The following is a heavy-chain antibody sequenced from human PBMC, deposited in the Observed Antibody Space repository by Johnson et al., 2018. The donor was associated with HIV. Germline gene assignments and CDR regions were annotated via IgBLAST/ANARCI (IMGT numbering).Heavy chain of an antibody. Sequence: VQLVESGGGLVQPGGSLRLSCAASGFTVSSNYMSWVRQAPGKGLEWVSGSNWNSGSIGYADSVKGRFTISRDNAKNSLYLQMNSLRAEDTAVYYCARDRGGPVRDDAFDIWGQGTMVTVSS. V-gene: IGHV3-48*04. CDR2: SNWNSGSI. CDR1: GFTVSSNY. J-gene: IGHJ3*02. CDR3: ARDRGGPVRDDAFDI. D-gene: IGHD3-10*01.